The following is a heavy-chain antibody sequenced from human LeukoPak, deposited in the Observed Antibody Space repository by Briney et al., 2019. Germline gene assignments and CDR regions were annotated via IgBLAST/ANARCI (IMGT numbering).Heavy chain of an antibody. CDR3: TRRENDFWSGYDNPLFDY. CDR1: GFTFSGSA. D-gene: IGHD3-3*01. V-gene: IGHV3-73*01. CDR2: IRSKANSYAT. J-gene: IGHJ4*02. Sequence: AGGSLRLSCAASGFTFSGSAMHWVRQASGKGLEWVGRIRSKANSYATAYAASVKGRFTISRDDSRNTAYLQMNSLKTEDTAVYYCTRRENDFWSGYDNPLFDYWGQGTLVTVSS.